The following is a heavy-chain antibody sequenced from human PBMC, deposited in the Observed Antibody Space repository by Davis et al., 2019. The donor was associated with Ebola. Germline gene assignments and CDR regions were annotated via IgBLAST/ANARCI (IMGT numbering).Heavy chain of an antibody. Sequence: ASVKVSCKASGGTFSSYAISWVRQAPGQGLEWMGIINPSGGSTSYAQKFQGRVTMTRDTSTSTVYMELSSLRSEDTAVYYCTRDLFSAIVGATTIDYWGQGTLVTVSS. CDR3: TRDLFSAIVGATTIDY. J-gene: IGHJ4*02. V-gene: IGHV1-46*01. CDR1: GGTFSSYA. D-gene: IGHD1-26*01. CDR2: INPSGGST.